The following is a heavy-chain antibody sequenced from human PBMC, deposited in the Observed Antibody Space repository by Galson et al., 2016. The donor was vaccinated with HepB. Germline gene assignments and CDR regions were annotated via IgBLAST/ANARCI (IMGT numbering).Heavy chain of an antibody. CDR1: GGFISSYY. V-gene: IGHV4-59*01. Sequence: SETLSLTCTVSGGFISSYYWSWIRQPPGKGLEWIGYIYYSGGTNYNPSLKSRVTISLDTSKNQFSLKLTSVSAADTAVYFCARVLNRSLHYFDSWGQGTLVTVSS. CDR2: IYYSGGT. CDR3: ARVLNRSLHYFDS. J-gene: IGHJ4*02.